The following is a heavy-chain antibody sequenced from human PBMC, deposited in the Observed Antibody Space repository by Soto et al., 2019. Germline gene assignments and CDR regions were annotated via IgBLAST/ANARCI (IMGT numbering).Heavy chain of an antibody. J-gene: IGHJ5*02. D-gene: IGHD4-4*01. CDR2: IYHSGST. Sequence: SETLSLTCAVSGGSISSGGYSWSWIRQPPGKGLEWIGYIYHSGSTYYNPSLKSRVTISVDRSKNQFSLKLSSVTAADTAVYYCARADSKEVWFGPWGQGTLVTVSS. CDR3: ARADSKEVWFGP. V-gene: IGHV4-30-2*01. CDR1: GGSISSGGYS.